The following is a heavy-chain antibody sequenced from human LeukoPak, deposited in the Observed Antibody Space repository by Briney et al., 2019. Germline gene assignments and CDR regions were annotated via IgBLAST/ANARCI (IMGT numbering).Heavy chain of an antibody. CDR1: GYSFTSYW. J-gene: IGHJ5*02. V-gene: IGHV5-51*01. CDR2: IYSGDSDT. Sequence: GESLKISCKGSGYSFTSYWIGWVRQMPGKGLEWMGIIYSGDSDTRYSPSFQGQVTISADKSISTAYLQWSSLKASDTAMYYCARGLYYYDSSGYPNWFDPWGQGTLVTVSS. D-gene: IGHD3-22*01. CDR3: ARGLYYYDSSGYPNWFDP.